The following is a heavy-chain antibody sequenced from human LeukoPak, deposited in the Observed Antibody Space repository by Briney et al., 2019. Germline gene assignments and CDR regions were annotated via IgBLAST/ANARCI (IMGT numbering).Heavy chain of an antibody. CDR1: GGTFSSYA. CDR2: IIPIFGTA. J-gene: IGHJ4*02. V-gene: IGHV1-69*05. D-gene: IGHD2-21*02. Sequence: SVKVSCKASGGTFSSYAISWVLQAPGQGLEWMGRIIPIFGTANYAQKLQGRVTITTDESTSTAYMELSSLRSEDTAVYYCARDPCGGDCYWEYYFDYWGQGTLVTVSS. CDR3: ARDPCGGDCYWEYYFDY.